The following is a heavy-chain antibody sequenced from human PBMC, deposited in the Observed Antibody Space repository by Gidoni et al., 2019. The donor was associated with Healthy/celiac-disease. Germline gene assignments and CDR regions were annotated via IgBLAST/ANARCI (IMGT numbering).Heavy chain of an antibody. D-gene: IGHD5-18*01. J-gene: IGHJ4*02. V-gene: IGHV3-23*01. CDR1: GFTFIGYA. CDR2: ISGSGGST. CDR3: AKAPNRGYSYGYVDY. Sequence: EVQLLESGGGLVQPGGFLILSCPASGFTFIGYAMSWVRLDPGKGLEWVSAISGSGGSTYYADSVKGRFTISRDNSKNTLYLQMNSLRAEDTAVYYCAKAPNRGYSYGYVDYWGQGTLVTVSS.